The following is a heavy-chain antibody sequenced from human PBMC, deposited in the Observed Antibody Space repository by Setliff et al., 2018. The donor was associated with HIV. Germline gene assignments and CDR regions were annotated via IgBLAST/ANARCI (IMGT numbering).Heavy chain of an antibody. V-gene: IGHV3-7*03. CDR2: IKEDGSEK. CDR1: GFTFSSYW. CDR3: VRDGPPRGAFDV. D-gene: IGHD3-10*01. Sequence: GGSLRLSCAASGFTFSSYWMSWVRQAPGKGLEWVANIKEDGSEKYHVDSVKGRFTIYRDNAKNSLYLQMNSLRAEDTAVYYCVRDGPPRGAFDVWGQGTLVTVSS. J-gene: IGHJ3*01.